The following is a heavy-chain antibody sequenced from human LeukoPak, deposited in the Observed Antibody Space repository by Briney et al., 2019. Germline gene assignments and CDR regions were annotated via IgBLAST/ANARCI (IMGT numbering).Heavy chain of an antibody. CDR3: AREAPRQRIFGVVIIQGHGAFDI. V-gene: IGHV1-69*13. CDR1: GGTFSSYA. CDR2: IIPIFGTA. Sequence: ASVKVSCKASGGTFSSYAISWVRQAPGQGLEWMGGIIPIFGTANYAQKFQGRVTIAADESTSTAYMELSSLRSEDTAVYYCAREAPRQRIFGVVIIQGHGAFDIWGQGTMVTVSS. D-gene: IGHD3-3*01. J-gene: IGHJ3*02.